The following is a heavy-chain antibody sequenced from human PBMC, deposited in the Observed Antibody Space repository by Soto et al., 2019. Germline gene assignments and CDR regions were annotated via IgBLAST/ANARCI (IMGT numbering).Heavy chain of an antibody. J-gene: IGHJ5*02. CDR1: GGSISSGAYY. CDR3: ARYYFDNSGYSNWFDP. V-gene: IGHV4-31*03. CDR2: MHYSGIA. Sequence: SETLSLTCTVSGGSISSGAYYWSWIRQHSEKGLEWIGYMHYSGIAYYNPSLTSRVTISVDTSKNQFSLKLSSVTAADTAVYYCARYYFDNSGYSNWFDPWGRGTLVTVSS. D-gene: IGHD3-22*01.